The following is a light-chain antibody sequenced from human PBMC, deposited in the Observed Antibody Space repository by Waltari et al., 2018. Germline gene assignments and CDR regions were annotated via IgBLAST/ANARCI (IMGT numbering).Light chain of an antibody. J-gene: IGLJ3*02. CDR3: QSYDSSLNAV. CDR1: RSNIGAGYD. V-gene: IGLV1-40*01. Sequence: QSVLTQPPSVSGAPGHSVTISCTGSRSNIGAGYDVHWYQQLPGAAPKLLIYAFVHRPSGVPDRFYGSKSGTSASLAINGLQAEDEAIYYCQSYDSSLNAVFGGGTKVTVL. CDR2: AFV.